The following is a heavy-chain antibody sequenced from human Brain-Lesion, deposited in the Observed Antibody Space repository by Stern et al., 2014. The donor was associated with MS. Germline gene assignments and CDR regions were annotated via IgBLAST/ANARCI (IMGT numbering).Heavy chain of an antibody. D-gene: IGHD3-3*01. J-gene: IGHJ6*02. CDR3: ATDRDDFRSGYSAPTKGYGLDV. CDR2: FDPEDGET. CDR1: GYTLTELS. V-gene: IGHV1-24*01. Sequence: VQLVASGAEVKKPGASVKVSCKVSGYTLTELSMHWVRQAPGKGLEWMGGFDPEDGETIYAQKFQGRVTMTEDTSTDTAYMELSSLRSEDTAVYYCATDRDDFRSGYSAPTKGYGLDVGGQGTTGTVT.